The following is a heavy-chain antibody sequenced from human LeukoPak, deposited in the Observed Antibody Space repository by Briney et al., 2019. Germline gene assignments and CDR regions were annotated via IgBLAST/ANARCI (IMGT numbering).Heavy chain of an antibody. D-gene: IGHD5-24*01. V-gene: IGHV4-34*01. CDR2: INHSGST. J-gene: IGHJ6*02. CDR3: ARVGRRDGCSPSYYYGTDV. Sequence: SETLSLTCAVYGGSFSGYYWSWIRQPPGKGLEWIGEINHSGSTNYNPSLKSRVTISVDTSKNQFSLKLSSVTAADTAVYYCARVGRRDGCSPSYYYGTDVWGQGTTVTVSS. CDR1: GGSFSGYY.